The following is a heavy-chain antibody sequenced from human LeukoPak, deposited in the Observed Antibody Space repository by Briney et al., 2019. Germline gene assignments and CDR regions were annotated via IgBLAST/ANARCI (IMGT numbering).Heavy chain of an antibody. CDR2: IYTSGST. Sequence: SETLSLTCTVSGGSISSYYWSWIRQPAGKGLEWIGRIYTSGSTNYNPSLKSRVTMSVDTSKNQFSLQLSSVTAADAAVYYCARVRSIAVAGTSRMRYYSMSAWGKGAPGT. CDR1: GGSISSYY. CDR3: ARVRSIAVAGTSRMRYYSMSA. J-gene: IGHJ6*03. V-gene: IGHV4-4*07. D-gene: IGHD6-19*01.